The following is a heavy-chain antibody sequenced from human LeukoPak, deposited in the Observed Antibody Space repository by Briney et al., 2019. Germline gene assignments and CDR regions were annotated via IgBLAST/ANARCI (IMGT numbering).Heavy chain of an antibody. D-gene: IGHD5-12*01. CDR2: MNPNSGDT. CDR3: ARGVATDY. V-gene: IGHV1-8*01. J-gene: IGHJ4*02. Sequence: ASVKVSCKASGYTFTTYDINWVRQAPGQGLEWMGWMNPNSGDTVYAQKFQGRVTMTRGTSISTAYMELSSLRSEDTAVYYCARGVATDYWGQGTLVTVSS. CDR1: GYTFTTYD.